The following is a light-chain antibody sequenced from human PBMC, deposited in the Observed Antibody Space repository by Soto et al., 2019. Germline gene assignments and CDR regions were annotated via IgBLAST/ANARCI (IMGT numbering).Light chain of an antibody. Sequence: DIQMTQSPSTLSASVGGGVSITCRASQSVGTWVAWYQQKPGKAPKLLIYGASNLESGVPSRFSGSGSGTEFTLTITTLQPDDFATYFCQLYNRNTWSFGPGTKVDIK. V-gene: IGKV1-5*01. CDR3: QLYNRNTWS. J-gene: IGKJ1*01. CDR1: QSVGTW. CDR2: GAS.